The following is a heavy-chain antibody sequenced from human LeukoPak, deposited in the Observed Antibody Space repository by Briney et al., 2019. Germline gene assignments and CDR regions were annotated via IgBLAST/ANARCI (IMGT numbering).Heavy chain of an antibody. CDR3: ARHRPGYCNSTSCYYSYYFDY. CDR1: GYSFSSNW. CDR2: INPGDSDT. J-gene: IGHJ4*02. Sequence: GEPLKISCKGSGYSFSSNWIGWVRQMPGKGLEWMGNINPGDSDTRYSPSFQGQVTISADKSINTAYLQWSSLKASDTATYYCARHRPGYCNSTSCYYSYYFDYWGQGTLVAVSS. V-gene: IGHV5-51*01. D-gene: IGHD2-2*01.